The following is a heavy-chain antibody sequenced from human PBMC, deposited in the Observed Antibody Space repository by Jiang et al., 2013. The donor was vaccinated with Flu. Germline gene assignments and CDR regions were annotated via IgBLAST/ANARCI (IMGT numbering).Heavy chain of an antibody. Sequence: GSGLVKPSETPSLSCTVSGGSISSYYWSWIRQPPGKGLGWIGYMYYSGSTNYNPSLKSRVTISVDTSKNQFSLKLSSVTAADTAVYYCARISPHYYWVDPWGQGTLVTVSS. V-gene: IGHV4-59*08. J-gene: IGHJ5*02. CDR2: MYYSGST. D-gene: IGHD3-10*01. CDR3: ARISPHYYWVDP. CDR1: GGSISSYY.